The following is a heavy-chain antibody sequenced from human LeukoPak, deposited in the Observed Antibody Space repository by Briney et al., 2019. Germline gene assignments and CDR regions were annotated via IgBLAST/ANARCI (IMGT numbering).Heavy chain of an antibody. Sequence: GGSLRLSCAASGFTFSSYSMNWVRQAPGKGLEWVSSISSSSSYIYYADSVKGRFTISRDNAKNSLYLQMNSLRAEDTAVYYCARVHTMSDGYYYYYMDVWGKGTTVTISS. CDR1: GFTFSSYS. D-gene: IGHD3-10*02. V-gene: IGHV3-21*01. J-gene: IGHJ6*03. CDR2: ISSSSSYI. CDR3: ARVHTMSDGYYYYYMDV.